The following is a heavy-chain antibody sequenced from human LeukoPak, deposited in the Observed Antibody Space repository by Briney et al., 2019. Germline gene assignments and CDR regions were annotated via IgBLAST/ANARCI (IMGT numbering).Heavy chain of an antibody. D-gene: IGHD4-23*01. CDR1: TFIFSDYA. Sequence: GGSLRLSCAASTFIFSDYAMTWVRQAPGKGLEWVSTISGGGDATYYAHSVKGRFAVSRDNSKKTLYLQLNSLRAEDTAVYYCARGLYGGNDYWGQGTLVTVSS. CDR3: ARGLYGGNDY. J-gene: IGHJ4*02. CDR2: ISGGGDAT. V-gene: IGHV3-23*01.